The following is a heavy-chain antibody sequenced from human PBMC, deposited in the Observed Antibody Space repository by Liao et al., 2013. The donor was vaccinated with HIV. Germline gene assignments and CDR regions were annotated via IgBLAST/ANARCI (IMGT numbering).Heavy chain of an antibody. CDR3: ARGLYYYDSRSYLNWYFDL. D-gene: IGHD3-22*01. CDR2: INHSGDT. J-gene: IGHJ2*01. V-gene: IGHV4-34*02. CDR1: GGSFLDYS. Sequence: QVHLQQWGAGLLKPSETLSLTCAVYGGSFLDYSWNWIRQSPGKGLEWIGEINHSGDTNFNPSLKSRISISMDTSKSQLSLQLTSVTAADTAVYFCARGLYYYDSRSYLNWYFDLWGRGTLVTVSS.